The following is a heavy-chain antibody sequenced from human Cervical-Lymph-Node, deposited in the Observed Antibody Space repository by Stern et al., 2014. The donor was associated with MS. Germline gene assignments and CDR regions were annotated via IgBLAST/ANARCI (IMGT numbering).Heavy chain of an antibody. V-gene: IGHV1-69*06. CDR2: ILPIFATA. Sequence: VQLVQSGAEVKKPGSSVKVSCQASGGTFSSYAISWVRQTPGKGLEWMGGILPIFATASYAQTFQGSGTITADKYTSTAYMELSSLRSEDTAVYYCARERQPYSSGWAFDYWGQGTLVTVSS. CDR1: GGTFSSYA. D-gene: IGHD6-19*01. CDR3: ARERQPYSSGWAFDY. J-gene: IGHJ4*02.